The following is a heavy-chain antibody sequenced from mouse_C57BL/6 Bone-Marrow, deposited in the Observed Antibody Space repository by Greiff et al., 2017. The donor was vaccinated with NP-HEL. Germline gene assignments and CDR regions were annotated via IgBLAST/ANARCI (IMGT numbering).Heavy chain of an antibody. CDR3: ARGAKDYYAMDY. V-gene: IGHV3-6*01. CDR1: GYSITSGYY. J-gene: IGHJ4*01. CDR2: ISYDGSN. Sequence: EVQLQESGPGLVKPSQSLSLTCSVTGYSITSGYYWNWIRQFPGNKLEWMGYISYDGSNNYNPSLKNRISITRDTSKNQFFLKLNSVTTEDTATYYCARGAKDYYAMDYWGQGTSVTVSS.